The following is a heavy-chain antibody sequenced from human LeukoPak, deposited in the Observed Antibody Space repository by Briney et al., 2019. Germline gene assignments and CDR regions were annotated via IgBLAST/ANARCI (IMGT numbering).Heavy chain of an antibody. D-gene: IGHD6-19*01. CDR3: AKIAVQNLYYYYYMDV. Sequence: GASVKVSCKASGYTFTSYDINWVRQATGQGLEWMGWMNPNSGNTGYAQKFQGRVTMTRNTSISTAYMELSSLRSEDTAVYYCAKIAVQNLYYYYYMDVWGKGTTVTVSS. V-gene: IGHV1-8*01. CDR1: GYTFTSYD. CDR2: MNPNSGNT. J-gene: IGHJ6*03.